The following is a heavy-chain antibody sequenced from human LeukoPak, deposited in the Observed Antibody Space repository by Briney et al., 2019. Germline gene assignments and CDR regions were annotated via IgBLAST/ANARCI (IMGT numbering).Heavy chain of an antibody. D-gene: IGHD3-10*01. CDR1: GFTFSSYG. J-gene: IGHJ4*02. V-gene: IGHV3-30*02. CDR2: IRYDGSNK. Sequence: GGSLRLSCAASGFTFSSYGMHWVRQAPGKGLEWVAFIRYDGSNKYYADSVKGRFTISRDNSKNTLYLQMNSLRAEDTAVYYCAKGSLQIWSPFDYWGQGTLATVSS. CDR3: AKGSLQIWSPFDY.